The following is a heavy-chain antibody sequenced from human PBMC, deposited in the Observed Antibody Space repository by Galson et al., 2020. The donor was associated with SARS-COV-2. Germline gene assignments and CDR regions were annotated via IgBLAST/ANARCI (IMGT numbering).Heavy chain of an antibody. J-gene: IGHJ3*02. CDR3: AIRTGGSQSSGVAFDI. CDR1: GGSIKNNRYS. Sequence: SETLSFTCAVSGGSIKNNRYSWSWIRLPPEQGMKWNGHIYLSGSPYSNPSLKSRVTMSVDTSKNQFSLRLYSMAAADAAVYYCAIRTGGSQSSGVAFDIWGQGTVVTLSS. D-gene: IGHD3-10*01. CDR2: IYLSGSP. V-gene: IGHV4-30-2*01.